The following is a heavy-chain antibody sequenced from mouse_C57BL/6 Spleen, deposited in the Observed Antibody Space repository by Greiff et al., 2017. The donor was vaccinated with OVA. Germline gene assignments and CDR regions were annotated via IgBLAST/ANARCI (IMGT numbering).Heavy chain of an antibody. Sequence: LQESGAELVRPGASVKLSCTASGFNLKDYYMHWVKQRPDQGLEWIGRIDPEDGDTDYAPKFQGKATLTADTSSNTAYLQLSSLTSEDTAVYYCTGEDYGCADWGQGTLVTVSA. CDR2: IDPEDGDT. V-gene: IGHV14-1*01. J-gene: IGHJ3*01. D-gene: IGHD1-1*02. CDR3: TGEDYGCAD. CDR1: GFNLKDYY.